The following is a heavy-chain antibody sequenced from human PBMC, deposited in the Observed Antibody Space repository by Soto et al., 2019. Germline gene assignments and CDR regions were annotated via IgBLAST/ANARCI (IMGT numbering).Heavy chain of an antibody. CDR1: GFTFSSYN. J-gene: IGHJ5*02. V-gene: IGHV3-21*01. Sequence: EVQLVESGGGMVKPGGSLRLSCAASGFTFSSYNMNWVRQAPGKGLEWVASISPSSSYIYYADSVKGRFTISRDNAKNTLYLQMNTLRAEDTAGYYCARGTTGLNWFDPWGQGPLVTVSS. D-gene: IGHD1-7*01. CDR3: ARGTTGLNWFDP. CDR2: ISPSSSYI.